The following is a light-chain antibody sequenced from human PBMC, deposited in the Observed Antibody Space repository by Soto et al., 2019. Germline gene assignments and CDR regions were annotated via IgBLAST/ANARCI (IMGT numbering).Light chain of an antibody. CDR2: DAS. V-gene: IGKV3D-20*01. CDR1: QSVSRNY. CDR3: QQYGSSHT. J-gene: IGKJ5*01. Sequence: EIVLTQSPATLSLSPGERATLSCGASQSVSRNYLAWFQQKPGLAPRLLIYDASTRATGIPDRFSGSGSGTDFTLTISRLEPEDFAVYYCQQYGSSHTFGQGTRLEIK.